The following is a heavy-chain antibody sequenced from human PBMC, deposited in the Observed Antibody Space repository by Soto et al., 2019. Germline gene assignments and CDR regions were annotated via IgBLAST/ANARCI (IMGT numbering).Heavy chain of an antibody. D-gene: IGHD3-16*02. Sequence: SETRSLTCTVSGGSISSYYWSWIRQPPGKGLEWIGYIYYSGSTNYNPSLKSRVTISVDTSKNQFSLKLSSVTAADTAVYYCARQRRDYDYIWGSYRYYWFDPWGQGTLVTVSS. CDR2: IYYSGST. CDR3: ARQRRDYDYIWGSYRYYWFDP. CDR1: GGSISSYY. V-gene: IGHV4-59*08. J-gene: IGHJ5*02.